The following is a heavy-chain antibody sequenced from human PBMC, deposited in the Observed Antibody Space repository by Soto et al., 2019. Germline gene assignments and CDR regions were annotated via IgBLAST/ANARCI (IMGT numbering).Heavy chain of an antibody. CDR3: AKVILGGMDL. V-gene: IGHV3-23*01. D-gene: IGHD7-27*01. Sequence: GGSLRLSCGASGFTFSNFAMTWVRHAPGKGLEWVSGISAGGGKTYYADSVKGRLTISRDNSRNTLYLQMNSLRADDTAVYYCAKVILGGMDLWGQGTSVTVS. CDR2: ISAGGGKT. J-gene: IGHJ6*02. CDR1: GFTFSNFA.